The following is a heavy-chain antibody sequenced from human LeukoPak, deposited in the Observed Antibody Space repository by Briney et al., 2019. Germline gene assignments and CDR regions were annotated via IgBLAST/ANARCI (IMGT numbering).Heavy chain of an antibody. Sequence: GGSLRLSCAASGFTFSSYGMSWVRQAPGKGLEWVSAISGSGGSTYYADSVKGRFTISRDNSKNTLYLQMNSLRAEDTAVYYCAKDPNIVVVPAAIDYWGQGTLVTVSS. V-gene: IGHV3-23*01. CDR2: ISGSGGST. D-gene: IGHD2-2*01. CDR1: GFTFSSYG. CDR3: AKDPNIVVVPAAIDY. J-gene: IGHJ4*02.